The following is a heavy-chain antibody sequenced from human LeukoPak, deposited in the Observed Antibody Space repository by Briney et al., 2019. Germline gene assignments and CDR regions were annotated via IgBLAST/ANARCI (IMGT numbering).Heavy chain of an antibody. D-gene: IGHD2-2*02. CDR2: IYHSGST. V-gene: IGHV4-38-2*02. CDR1: GYSISSGYY. Sequence: SETLSLTCTVPGYSISSGYYWGWIRQPPGKGLEWIGSIYHSGSTYYNPSLKSRVTISVDTSKNQFSLKLSSVTAADTAVYYCARDPLRYCSSTSCYISTRDAFDIWGQGTMVTVSS. J-gene: IGHJ3*02. CDR3: ARDPLRYCSSTSCYISTRDAFDI.